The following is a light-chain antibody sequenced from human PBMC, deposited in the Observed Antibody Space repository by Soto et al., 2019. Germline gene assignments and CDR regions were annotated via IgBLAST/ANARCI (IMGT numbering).Light chain of an antibody. Sequence: QAVVTQPPSASGTPGQRVSISCSGSRSNIGRNYVYWYQQLPGTAPKLLIQRNNERPSRVPDRFSGSKSGTSVSLAISGLRSEDEATYYCAAWDDTLNGQVFGGGTKVTVL. CDR1: RSNIGRNY. V-gene: IGLV1-47*01. J-gene: IGLJ3*02. CDR2: RNN. CDR3: AAWDDTLNGQV.